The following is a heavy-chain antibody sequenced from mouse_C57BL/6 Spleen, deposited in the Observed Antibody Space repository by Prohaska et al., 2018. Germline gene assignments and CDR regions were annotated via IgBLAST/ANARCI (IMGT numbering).Heavy chain of an antibody. CDR1: GYTFTSYW. Sequence: QVQLQQPGAELVRPVTSVKLSCKASGYTFTSYWMHWVKQRPGQGLEWIGVIDPSDSYTNYNQKFKGKATLTVDTSSSPAYMQLSDLTSEYSAVYYCPRPFSRGAYWGQGTLVTVAA. J-gene: IGHJ3*01. V-gene: IGHV1-59*01. CDR3: PRPFSRGAY. CDR2: IDPSDSYT.